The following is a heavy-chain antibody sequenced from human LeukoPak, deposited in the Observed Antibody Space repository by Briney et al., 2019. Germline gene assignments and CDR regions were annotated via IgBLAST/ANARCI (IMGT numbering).Heavy chain of an antibody. CDR2: INPNSGGT. V-gene: IGHV1-2*02. J-gene: IGHJ5*02. CDR1: VYTLTRYY. D-gene: IGHD5-18*01. CDR3: ARGREGDSEYNWFDP. Sequence: ASVKVSCKASVYTLTRYYMHWVRQAPGQGLEWMGWINPNSGGTNYAQKFQGRVTITRETSISTAYTELSRLRSEDTAVYFCARGREGDSEYNWFDPWGQGTLVTVAS.